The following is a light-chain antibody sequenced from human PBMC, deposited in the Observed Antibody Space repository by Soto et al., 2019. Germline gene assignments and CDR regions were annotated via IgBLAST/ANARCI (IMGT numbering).Light chain of an antibody. CDR3: QQYGSSPLT. Sequence: DIVLTQSPGTLSVSPGERATLSCRASQSVSSNYLAWYQQKPGQTPKVLIYRASTRATGIPDRFSGSGSGTDFTLTISRLEAEDFAVYYCQQYGSSPLTFGGGTKVDIK. CDR2: RAS. CDR1: QSVSSNY. V-gene: IGKV3-20*01. J-gene: IGKJ4*01.